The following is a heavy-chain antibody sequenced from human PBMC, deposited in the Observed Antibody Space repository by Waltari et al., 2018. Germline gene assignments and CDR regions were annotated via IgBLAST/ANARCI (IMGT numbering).Heavy chain of an antibody. D-gene: IGHD2-15*01. Sequence: QLQLQESGPGLVKPSETLSLTCTVSGGSISSSSYYWGWIRQPPGKGLEWIGSIYYSGSTYYNPSLKSRVTISVDTSKNQFSLKLSSVTAADTAVYYCARHTGFEDAFDIWGQGTMVTVSS. J-gene: IGHJ3*02. CDR2: IYYSGST. CDR1: GGSISSSSYY. CDR3: ARHTGFEDAFDI. V-gene: IGHV4-39*01.